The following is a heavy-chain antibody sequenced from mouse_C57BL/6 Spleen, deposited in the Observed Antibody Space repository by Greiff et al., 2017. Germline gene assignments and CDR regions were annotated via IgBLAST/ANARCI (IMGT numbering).Heavy chain of an antibody. CDR1: GYSITSGYY. CDR2: ISYDGSN. D-gene: IGHD2-3*01. Sequence: EVQLQQSGPGLVKPSQSLSLTCSVTGYSITSGYYWNWIRQFPGNKLEWMGYISYDGSNNYNPSLKNRISITRDTSKNQFFLKLNSVTTEDTATYYCARDRDGYVDYWGQGTTLTVSS. CDR3: ARDRDGYVDY. V-gene: IGHV3-6*01. J-gene: IGHJ2*01.